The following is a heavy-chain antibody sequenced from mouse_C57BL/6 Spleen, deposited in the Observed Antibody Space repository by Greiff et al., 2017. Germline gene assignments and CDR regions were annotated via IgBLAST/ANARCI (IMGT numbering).Heavy chain of an antibody. CDR1: GYTFTSYW. V-gene: IGHV1-61*01. J-gene: IGHJ1*03. Sequence: QVQLQQPGAELVRPGSSVKLSCKASGYTFTSYWMDWVKQRPGQGLEWIGNIYPSDSETHYNQKFKDKATLTVDKSSSTAYMQLSSLTSEDSAVYYCARRVAFPSGYFDVWGTGTTVTVSS. CDR3: ARRVAFPSGYFDV. D-gene: IGHD1-1*01. CDR2: IYPSDSET.